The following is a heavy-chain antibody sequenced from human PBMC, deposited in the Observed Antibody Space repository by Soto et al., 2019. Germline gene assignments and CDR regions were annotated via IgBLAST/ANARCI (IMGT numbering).Heavy chain of an antibody. CDR2: ITSSSATI. V-gene: IGHV3-48*01. Sequence: PGGSLRLSCAASGFTFSSYKMNWVRQAPGKGLEWISFITSSSATILYAESVKGRFTISRDNAKNSLYLQMNSLRAEDTAIYYCASPDSVGDYYYYMDVWGKGTTVTVSS. CDR3: ASPDSVGDYYYYMDV. J-gene: IGHJ6*03. CDR1: GFTFSSYK. D-gene: IGHD2-15*01.